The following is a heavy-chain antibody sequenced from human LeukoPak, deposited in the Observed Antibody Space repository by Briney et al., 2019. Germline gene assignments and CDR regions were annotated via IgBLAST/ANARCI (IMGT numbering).Heavy chain of an antibody. Sequence: GGSLRLSCAASRFTFSRYGMHWVRQAPGKGLEWVSSISSSSSYIYYADSVKGRFTISRDNAKNSLYLQMNSLRAEDTAVYYCARVGVQGDGYSSGWHKRNWFDPWGQGTLVTVSS. V-gene: IGHV3-21*01. CDR1: RFTFSRYG. D-gene: IGHD6-19*01. CDR3: ARVGVQGDGYSSGWHKRNWFDP. J-gene: IGHJ5*02. CDR2: ISSSSSYI.